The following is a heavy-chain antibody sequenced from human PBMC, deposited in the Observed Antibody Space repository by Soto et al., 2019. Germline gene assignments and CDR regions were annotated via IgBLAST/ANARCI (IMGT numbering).Heavy chain of an antibody. J-gene: IGHJ6*02. Sequence: SVKVSCKASGGTFSSYAISWVRQAPGQGLEWMGGIIPIFGTANYAQKFQGRVTITADESTSTAYMELSSLRSEDTAVYYCARPTMVRGVRYYYYYGMDVWGQGTTVTVSS. V-gene: IGHV1-69*13. D-gene: IGHD3-10*01. CDR2: IIPIFGTA. CDR1: GGTFSSYA. CDR3: ARPTMVRGVRYYYYYGMDV.